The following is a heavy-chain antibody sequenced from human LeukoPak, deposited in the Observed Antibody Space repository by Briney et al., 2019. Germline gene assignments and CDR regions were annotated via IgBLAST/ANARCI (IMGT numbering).Heavy chain of an antibody. J-gene: IGHJ4*02. CDR3: ARDGGGYSYGTDY. CDR1: GYTFTSYG. D-gene: IGHD5-18*01. CDR2: ISAYNGNT. V-gene: IGHV1-18*01. Sequence: GASVKVSCKASGYTFTSYGISWVRQAPGQGLEWMGWISAYNGNTNYAQKFQGRVTMTRDMSTSTVYMELSSLRSEDTAVYYCARDGGGYSYGTDYWGQGTLVTVSS.